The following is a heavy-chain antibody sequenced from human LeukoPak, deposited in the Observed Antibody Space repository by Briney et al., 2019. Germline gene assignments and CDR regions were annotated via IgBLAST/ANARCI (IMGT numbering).Heavy chain of an antibody. D-gene: IGHD6-13*01. V-gene: IGHV4-30-2*01. CDR1: GGSISSGGYY. CDR2: IYHSGST. Sequence: SETLSLTCTVSGGSISSGGYYWSWIRQPPGKGLEWIGYIYHSGSTYYNPSLKSRVTISVDRSKNQFSLKLSSVTAADTAVYYCAREPRVGYSSSWADYWGQGTLVTVSS. CDR3: AREPRVGYSSSWADY. J-gene: IGHJ4*02.